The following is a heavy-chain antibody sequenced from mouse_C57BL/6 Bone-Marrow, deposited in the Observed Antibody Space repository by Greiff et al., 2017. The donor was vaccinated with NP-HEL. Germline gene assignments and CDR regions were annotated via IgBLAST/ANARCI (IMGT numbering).Heavy chain of an antibody. J-gene: IGHJ3*01. V-gene: IGHV2-2*01. CDR3: ARNGRRAPFAY. CDR2: IWSGGST. Sequence: QVQLQQSGPGLVQPSQSLSITCTVSGFSLTSYGVHWVRQSPGKGLEWLGVIWSGGSTDYNAAFISRLSISKDNSKSQVFFKMNRLQADDTAIYYCARNGRRAPFAYWGQGTLVTVSA. CDR1: GFSLTSYG.